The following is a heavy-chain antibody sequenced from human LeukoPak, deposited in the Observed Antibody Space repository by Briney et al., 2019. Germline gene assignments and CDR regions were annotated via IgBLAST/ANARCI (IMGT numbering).Heavy chain of an antibody. Sequence: GRSLRLSCAASGFTFSSYAMHWVRQAPGKGLEWVAVISYDGSNKYYADSVKGRFTISRDNSKNTLYLQMNSPRAEDTAVYYCARDGYTANYYYGMDVWGQGTTVTVSS. J-gene: IGHJ6*02. CDR1: GFTFSSYA. D-gene: IGHD5-18*01. CDR2: ISYDGSNK. CDR3: ARDGYTANYYYGMDV. V-gene: IGHV3-30-3*01.